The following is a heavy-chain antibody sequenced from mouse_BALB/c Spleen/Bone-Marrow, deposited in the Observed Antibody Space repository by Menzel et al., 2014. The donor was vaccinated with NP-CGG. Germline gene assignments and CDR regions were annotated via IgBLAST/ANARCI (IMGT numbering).Heavy chain of an antibody. CDR3: TRGYYPYYYAMDY. CDR2: IYPGSGST. D-gene: IGHD2-3*01. J-gene: IGHJ4*01. CDR1: GYTFTNYW. Sequence: LQQSGSELVRPGASVKLSCKASGYTFTNYWMHWVKQRHGQGLEWIGNIYPGSGSTNYDEKFKSKGTLTADTSSSTAYMHLSSLTSEDSAVYYCTRGYYPYYYAMDYWGQGTSVTVSS. V-gene: IGHV1S22*01.